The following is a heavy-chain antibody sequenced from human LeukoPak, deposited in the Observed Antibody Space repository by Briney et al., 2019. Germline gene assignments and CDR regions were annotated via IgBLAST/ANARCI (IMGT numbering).Heavy chain of an antibody. V-gene: IGHV1-18*01. CDR3: ARGNGDYYDSSGYGTSWFDP. J-gene: IGHJ5*02. CDR1: GYTFTSYG. Sequence: ASVKVSCKASGYTFTSYGISWVRQAPGQGLEWMGWISAYNGNTNYAQKLQGRVTMTTDTPTSTAYMELRSLRSDGTAVYYCARGNGDYYDSSGYGTSWFDPWGQGTLVTVSS. D-gene: IGHD3-22*01. CDR2: ISAYNGNT.